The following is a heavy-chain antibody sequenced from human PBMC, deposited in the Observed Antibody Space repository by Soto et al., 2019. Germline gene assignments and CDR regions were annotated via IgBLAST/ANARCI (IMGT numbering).Heavy chain of an antibody. V-gene: IGHV1-69*12. D-gene: IGHD3-10*01. Sequence: QVQLVQSGAEVKKPGSSVKVSCKASGGTFSSYAISWVRQAPGQGLEWMGGIIPIFGTANYAQKFQGRVTITADESTSRAYMELSSLRSEDTAVYYCSRDRSTMVRGVISRMDVWGQGTTFTVSS. J-gene: IGHJ6*02. CDR1: GGTFSSYA. CDR2: IIPIFGTA. CDR3: SRDRSTMVRGVISRMDV.